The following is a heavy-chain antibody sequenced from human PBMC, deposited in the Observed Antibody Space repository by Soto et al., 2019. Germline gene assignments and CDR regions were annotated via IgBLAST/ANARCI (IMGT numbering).Heavy chain of an antibody. D-gene: IGHD3-10*01. CDR2: ISTSTSYI. CDR1: GFNFGDYY. CDR3: ATMGYASGSFYKSPFDY. Sequence: PGGSLRLSCVASGFNFGDYYMSWIRQDPGKGLEWVSYISTSTSYIDYADSVKGRFTISRDNAENSIYLQMNSLRAEDTAMYYCATMGYASGSFYKSPFDYWGRGTLVTVSS. J-gene: IGHJ4*02. V-gene: IGHV3-11*03.